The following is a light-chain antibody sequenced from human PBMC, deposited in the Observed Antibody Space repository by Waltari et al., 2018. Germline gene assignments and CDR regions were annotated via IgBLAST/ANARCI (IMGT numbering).Light chain of an antibody. CDR3: QQHYTTPWT. CDR2: WAS. Sequence: DIVMTQSPDSLAVSLGERATINCQSRQTVLYTANNKNYLTWYQHKPGQPPKLLISWASIRESGVPDRVTGSGSGTDFTLTISSLQAEDVAVYYCQQHYTTPWTFGQGTKVEIK. CDR1: QTVLYTANNKNY. J-gene: IGKJ1*01. V-gene: IGKV4-1*01.